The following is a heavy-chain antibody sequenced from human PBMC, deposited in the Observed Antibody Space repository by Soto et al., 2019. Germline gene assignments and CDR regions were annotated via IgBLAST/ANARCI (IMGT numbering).Heavy chain of an antibody. J-gene: IGHJ3*01. CDR2: IYYSGST. CDR3: AILGGITIVRRVLTAFDV. D-gene: IGHD3-10*01. V-gene: IGHV4-59*08. CDR1: GGSVSSYF. Sequence: PSETLSLTCTVSGGSVSSYFWSWIRQPPGKGLEWIAYIYYSGSTNYNPSLKSRVTISVDTSKNQFSLKLSSVTAADTAVYYCAILGGITIVRRVLTAFDVWGQGTMVTVSS.